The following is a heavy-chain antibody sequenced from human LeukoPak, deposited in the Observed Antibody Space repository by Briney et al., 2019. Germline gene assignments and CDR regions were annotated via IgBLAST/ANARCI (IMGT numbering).Heavy chain of an antibody. V-gene: IGHV5-10-1*01. CDR2: IDPSDSYT. Sequence: GESLRISCRGSGYSFTTYWINWVRQMPGKGLGWMGRIDPSDSYTNYSPSFQGHVTISADKSISTAYLQWSSLKASDTAMYYCAGSSGWYGPSDSWGQGTLVTVSS. CDR3: AGSSGWYGPSDS. D-gene: IGHD6-19*01. CDR1: GYSFTTYW. J-gene: IGHJ5*01.